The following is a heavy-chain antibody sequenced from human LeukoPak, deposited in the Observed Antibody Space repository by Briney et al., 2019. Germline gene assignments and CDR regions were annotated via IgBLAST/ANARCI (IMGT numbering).Heavy chain of an antibody. CDR2: ISGSGGST. CDR3: AKGYGSGSYYPFINWFDP. V-gene: IGHV3-23*01. Sequence: GGSLRLSCAASGFTFSSYAMSWVRQAPGKGLEWVSAISGSGGSTYYADSVKGRFTVSRDNSKNTLYLQMNSLRAEDTAVYYCAKGYGSGSYYPFINWFDPWGQGTLVTVSS. CDR1: GFTFSSYA. J-gene: IGHJ5*02. D-gene: IGHD3-10*01.